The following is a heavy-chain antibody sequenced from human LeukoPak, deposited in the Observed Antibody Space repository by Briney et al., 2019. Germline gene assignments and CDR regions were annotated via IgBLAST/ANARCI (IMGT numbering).Heavy chain of an antibody. V-gene: IGHV4-59*08. D-gene: IGHD6-13*01. CDR1: GGSISGYY. J-gene: IGHJ6*03. Sequence: SETLSLTCTFSGGSISGYYWSWIRQPPGKGLEWIGYIYYTGSTNYNPSLKSRVTISVDTSKNQFSLKLSSVTAADTAVHYCARHYSSTWPNYYMDVWGKGTTVTVSS. CDR3: ARHYSSTWPNYYMDV. CDR2: IYYTGST.